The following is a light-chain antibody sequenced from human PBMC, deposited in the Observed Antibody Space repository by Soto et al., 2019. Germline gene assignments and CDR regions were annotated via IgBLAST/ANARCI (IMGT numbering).Light chain of an antibody. CDR1: QSVSSN. V-gene: IGKV3-15*01. Sequence: EIVMTQPPATLSVSPGERATLSCRASQSVSSNLAWYQQKPGQAPRLLIYGASTRATGIPARFSGSGSGTEFTLTISSLQSEDFAVYYCQQYNNWPKTFCQGTNVDIK. CDR2: GAS. CDR3: QQYNNWPKT. J-gene: IGKJ1*01.